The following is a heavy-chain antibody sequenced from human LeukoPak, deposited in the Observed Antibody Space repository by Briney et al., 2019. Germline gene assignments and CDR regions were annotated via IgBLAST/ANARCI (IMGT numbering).Heavy chain of an antibody. CDR1: GGSISSYY. Sequence: SETLSLTCTVSGGSISSYYWSWLRQPAGKGLEWIGRIYTSGSTNYNPSLTSRVTMSVDTSKNQFSLKLSSVTAADTAVYYCARGKYSSEPLNAFDIWGQGTMVTVSS. J-gene: IGHJ3*02. D-gene: IGHD6-19*01. CDR2: IYTSGST. V-gene: IGHV4-4*07. CDR3: ARGKYSSEPLNAFDI.